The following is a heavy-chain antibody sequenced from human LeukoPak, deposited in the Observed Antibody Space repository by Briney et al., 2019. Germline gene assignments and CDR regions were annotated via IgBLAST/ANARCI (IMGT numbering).Heavy chain of an antibody. Sequence: GGSLRLSCAASGFTFSSYGMHWVRQAPGKGLEYVSAISSNGGSTYYANSVKGRFTISRDNSKNTLYLQMGSLRAEDMAVYYCARDWVGATRNPYYYYYMDVWGKGTTVTISS. D-gene: IGHD1-26*01. V-gene: IGHV3-64*01. J-gene: IGHJ6*03. CDR1: GFTFSSYG. CDR3: ARDWVGATRNPYYYYYMDV. CDR2: ISSNGGST.